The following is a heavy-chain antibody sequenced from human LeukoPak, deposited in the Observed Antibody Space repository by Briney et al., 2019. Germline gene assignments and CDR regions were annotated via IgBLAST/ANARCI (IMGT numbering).Heavy chain of an antibody. D-gene: IGHD6-19*01. CDR3: ARQWLIYYYYYMDV. J-gene: IGHJ6*03. Sequence: SETLSLTCAVSGGSISSSSYYWGWIRQPPGKGLEWIGSIYYSGSTYYNPSLKSRVTISVDTSKNQFSLKLSSVTAADTAVYYCARQWLIYYYYYMDVWGKGTTVTISS. CDR2: IYYSGST. V-gene: IGHV4-39*01. CDR1: GGSISSSSYY.